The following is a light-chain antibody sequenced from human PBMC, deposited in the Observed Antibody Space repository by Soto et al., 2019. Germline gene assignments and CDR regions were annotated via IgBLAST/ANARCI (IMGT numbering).Light chain of an antibody. CDR1: SSDVGGYNY. CDR3: SSYTSSSTVV. CDR2: DVS. J-gene: IGLJ2*01. V-gene: IGLV2-14*01. Sequence: QSALTQPASVSGSPGQSITISCTGTSSDVGGYNYVSWYQQHPGKAPKLMIYDVSNRPSGVSNRFSGSKSVNTASLTISGLQAEDEADYYCSSYTSSSTVVFGGGNKVTVL.